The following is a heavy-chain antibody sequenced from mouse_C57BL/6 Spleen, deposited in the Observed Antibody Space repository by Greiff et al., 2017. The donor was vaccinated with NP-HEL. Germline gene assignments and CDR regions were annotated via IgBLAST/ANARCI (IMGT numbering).Heavy chain of an antibody. Sequence: QVQLQQPGAELVKPGASVKLSCKASGYTFTSYWMQWVKQRPGQGLEWIGEIDPSDSYTNYNQKFKGKATLTVDTSSSTAYMQLSSLTSEDSAVYYCANYDYENYFDYWGQGTTLTVSS. V-gene: IGHV1-50*01. D-gene: IGHD2-4*01. CDR1: GYTFTSYW. CDR2: IDPSDSYT. J-gene: IGHJ2*01. CDR3: ANYDYENYFDY.